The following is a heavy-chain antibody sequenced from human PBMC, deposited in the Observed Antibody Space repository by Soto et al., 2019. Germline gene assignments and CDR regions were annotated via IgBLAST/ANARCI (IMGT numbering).Heavy chain of an antibody. V-gene: IGHV3-23*01. CDR2: ISASGGST. D-gene: IGHD3-3*01. J-gene: IGHJ6*02. Sequence: EVQMLESGGGLVQPGGSLRLSRAAAGFTFSSSATSWVRQAPGKGLEWVSIISASGGSTYYADSVKGRFTISRDNSKNRLYPQMSSLCAEDTALYISGKGATIFGVVFSASFYYGLDVWGQGTTVTVSS. CDR1: GFTFSSSA. CDR3: GKGATIFGVVFSASFYYGLDV.